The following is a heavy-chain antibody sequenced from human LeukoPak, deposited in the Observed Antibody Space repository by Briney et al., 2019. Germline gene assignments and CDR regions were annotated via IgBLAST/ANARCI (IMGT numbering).Heavy chain of an antibody. CDR2: ISYDGSNK. V-gene: IGHV3-30-3*01. CDR1: GFTFSSYA. CDR3: AGVKVAGTRSFDY. Sequence: GGSLGLSCAASGFTFSSYAMHWVRQAPGKGLEWVAVISYDGSNKYYADSVKGRFTISRDNSKNTLYLQMNNLRAEDTAVYYCAGVKVAGTRSFDYWGQGTLATVSS. D-gene: IGHD6-19*01. J-gene: IGHJ4*02.